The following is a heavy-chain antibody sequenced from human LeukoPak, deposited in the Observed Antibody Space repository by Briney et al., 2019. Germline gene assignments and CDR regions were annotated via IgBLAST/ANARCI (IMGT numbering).Heavy chain of an antibody. J-gene: IGHJ4*02. CDR2: IKSKTDGGTT. D-gene: IGHD2-2*01. CDR1: GFTFSNAW. V-gene: IGHV3-15*01. CDR3: TTVHCSSTSCFK. Sequence: GGSLRLSCAASGFTFSNAWMSWVRQAPGKGLEWVGRIKSKTDGGTTDYAAHVKGRFTISRDDSKNTLYLQMNSLKTEDTAVYYCTTVHCSSTSCFKWGQGTLVTVSS.